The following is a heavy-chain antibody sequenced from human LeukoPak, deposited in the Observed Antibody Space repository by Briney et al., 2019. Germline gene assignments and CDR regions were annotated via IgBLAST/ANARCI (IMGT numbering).Heavy chain of an antibody. D-gene: IGHD1-26*01. CDR3: ARKSGSYYFFDY. V-gene: IGHV3-74*01. Sequence: TGGSLRLSLSSSKFPFSNHWMHWVRQSPGKGLVGVQRTDSDGSRTSYADSVKGRFSISRDNAKNTLYLQMNSLRAEDTAVYYCARKSGSYYFFDYWGQGTLVTVSS. CDR2: TDSDGSRT. J-gene: IGHJ4*02. CDR1: KFPFSNHW.